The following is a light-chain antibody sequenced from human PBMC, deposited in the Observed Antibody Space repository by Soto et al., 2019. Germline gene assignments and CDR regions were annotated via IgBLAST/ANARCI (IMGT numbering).Light chain of an antibody. CDR3: QQSYSTPYI. J-gene: IGKJ2*01. CDR2: AAS. Sequence: DLQMTQSPSSLSASLGDRVTITCRASQSITGYLNWYQQKPGKTPKLLIYAASRLQSGVPSRFSGSGSGADFTLTISSLQPEDFATYYCQQSYSTPYIFGQGTKLEIK. CDR1: QSITGY. V-gene: IGKV1-39*01.